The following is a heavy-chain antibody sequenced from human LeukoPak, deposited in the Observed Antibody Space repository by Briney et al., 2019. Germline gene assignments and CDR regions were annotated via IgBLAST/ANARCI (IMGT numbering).Heavy chain of an antibody. CDR2: ISGGGGST. V-gene: IGHV3-23*01. J-gene: IGHJ4*02. Sequence: PGGSLRLSCAASGLTFSRYAMSWVRRAPGKGLEWVSAISGGGGSTYYADSVKGRFTISRDNSKNTLYLQMNSLRAEDTAVYCCAKDRYIVATIAFDYWGQGTLVTVSS. CDR1: GLTFSRYA. CDR3: AKDRYIVATIAFDY. D-gene: IGHD5-12*01.